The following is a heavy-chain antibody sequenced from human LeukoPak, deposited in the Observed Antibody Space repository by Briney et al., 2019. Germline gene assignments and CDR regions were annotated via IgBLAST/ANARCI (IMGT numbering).Heavy chain of an antibody. Sequence: QPGGSLRLSCAASGFTFSSYEMNWVRQAPGKGLEWVSYISGSDNTIYYADSVKGRFTISRDNTKNSLYMQMNSLRAEDTAFYYCVSDYGGLLDYWGQGTLVTVSS. J-gene: IGHJ4*02. CDR1: GFTFSSYE. CDR2: ISGSDNTI. D-gene: IGHD3-16*01. CDR3: VSDYGGLLDY. V-gene: IGHV3-48*03.